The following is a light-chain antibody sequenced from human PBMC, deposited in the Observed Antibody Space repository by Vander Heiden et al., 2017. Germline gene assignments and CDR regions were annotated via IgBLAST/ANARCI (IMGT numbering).Light chain of an antibody. CDR2: DAS. J-gene: IGKJ4*01. CDR1: QSVSSY. CDR3: QQRSNWPT. V-gene: IGKV3-11*01. Sequence: DIVLTQSPATLSLSPGERATLSCRASQSVSSYLAWYQQKPGQAPRLLIYDASNGATGIPARFSGGGAGTAFTPTISSLEPEDFAVYYCQQRSNWPTFGGGTKVEIK.